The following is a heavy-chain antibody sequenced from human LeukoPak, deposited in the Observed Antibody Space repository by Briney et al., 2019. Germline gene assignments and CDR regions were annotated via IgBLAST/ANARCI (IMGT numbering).Heavy chain of an antibody. V-gene: IGHV3-30*04. D-gene: IGHD3-22*01. CDR3: ARDPAAYYYDSSGYPHH. Sequence: GRSLRLSCAASGFTFSSYAMHWVRQAPGKGLEWVAVISYDGSNKYYADSVKGRFTISRDNSKNTLYLQMNSLRAEDTGVYYCARDPAAYYYDSSGYPHHWGQGTLVTVSS. CDR1: GFTFSSYA. CDR2: ISYDGSNK. J-gene: IGHJ5*02.